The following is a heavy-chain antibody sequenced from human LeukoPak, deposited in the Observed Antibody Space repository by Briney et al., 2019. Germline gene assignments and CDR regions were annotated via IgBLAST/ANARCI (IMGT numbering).Heavy chain of an antibody. CDR2: ISGSGGDT. CDR1: GFTFSDYY. J-gene: IGHJ4*02. Sequence: GGSLRLSCAASGFTFSDYYMSWIRQAPGKGLEWVSAISGSGGDTYYADSVKGRFTISRDNSKKTLYLQMDSLSAEDTAVYFCAKAYGSGSPVDYWGQGTLVTVSS. D-gene: IGHD3-10*01. CDR3: AKAYGSGSPVDY. V-gene: IGHV3-23*01.